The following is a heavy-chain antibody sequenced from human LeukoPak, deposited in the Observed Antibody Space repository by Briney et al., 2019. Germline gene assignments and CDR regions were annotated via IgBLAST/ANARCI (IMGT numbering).Heavy chain of an antibody. V-gene: IGHV1-2*02. CDR2: INPYSGDT. D-gene: IGHD3-16*02. CDR1: GYTFTYYY. Sequence: ASVKVSCKASGYTFTYYYMHWVRQAPGQGLEWMGWINPYSGDTNYAQKFQGRVTMTRDTSISTAYMELSRLRSDDTAMYYCARDKLGLGELSLYDQWGQGTLVTVFS. J-gene: IGHJ5*02. CDR3: ARDKLGLGELSLYDQ.